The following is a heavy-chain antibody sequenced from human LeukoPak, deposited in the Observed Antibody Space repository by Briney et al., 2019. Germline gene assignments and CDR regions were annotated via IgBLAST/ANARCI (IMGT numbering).Heavy chain of an antibody. CDR3: AKGAYDSSGYYPPYFDY. V-gene: IGHV3-23*01. CDR1: GFTFSSYA. D-gene: IGHD3-22*01. CDR2: ISGSGGST. Sequence: GGSLRLSCAASGFTFSSYAMSWVRQAPGKGLEWVSAISGSGGSTYYADSVKGRFTISRDNSKNTLYLQMNSLRAEDTAVYYCAKGAYDSSGYYPPYFDYWGQGTLVTVSS. J-gene: IGHJ4*02.